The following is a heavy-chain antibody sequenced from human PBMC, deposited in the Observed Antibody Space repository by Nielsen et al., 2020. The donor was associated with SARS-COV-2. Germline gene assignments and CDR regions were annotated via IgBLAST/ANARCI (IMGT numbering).Heavy chain of an antibody. CDR3: TRDLNTGYYYGMDV. D-gene: IGHD7-27*01. CDR2: IRSKAYGGTT. V-gene: IGHV3-49*03. Sequence: GESLKISCTASGFTFGDYAMSWLRQAPGKGLEWVGFIRSKAYGGTTEYAASVKGRFTISRDDSKSIAYLQMNSLKTEDTAVYYCTRDLNTGYYYGMDVWGQGTTVTVSS. J-gene: IGHJ6*02. CDR1: GFTFGDYA.